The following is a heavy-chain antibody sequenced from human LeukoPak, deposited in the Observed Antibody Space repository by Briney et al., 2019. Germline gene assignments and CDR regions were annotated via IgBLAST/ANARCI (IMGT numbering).Heavy chain of an antibody. CDR2: IYHSGSA. D-gene: IGHD3-22*01. CDR3: VRVGYYDSSGYPGAFDI. J-gene: IGHJ3*02. CDR1: SGSISRGDYS. V-gene: IGHV4-30-2*01. Sequence: SQTLSLTCAVSSGSISRGDYSGSWIRRPRGEGLEWIGYIYHSGSACYNPSLQIRVTISVARSKNQFSLKLSSVTAADTAVYYCVRVGYYDSSGYPGAFDIWGQGTMVTVSS.